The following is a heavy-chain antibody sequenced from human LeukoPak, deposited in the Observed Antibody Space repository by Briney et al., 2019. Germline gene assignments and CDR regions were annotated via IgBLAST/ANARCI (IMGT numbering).Heavy chain of an antibody. V-gene: IGHV4-39*01. CDR2: IYYSGST. Sequence: SETLSLTCTVSGGPISSSSYYWGWIRQPPGKGLEWIGSIYYSGSTYYNPSLKSRVTISVDTSKNQFSLKLSSVTAADTAVYYCARQTYGDWRFDPWGQGTLVTVSS. CDR3: ARQTYGDWRFDP. J-gene: IGHJ5*02. D-gene: IGHD4-17*01. CDR1: GGPISSSSYY.